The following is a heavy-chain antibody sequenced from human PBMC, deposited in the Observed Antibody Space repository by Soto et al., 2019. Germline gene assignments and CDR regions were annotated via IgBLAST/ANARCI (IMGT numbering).Heavy chain of an antibody. D-gene: IGHD3-3*01. CDR1: GFTFSDYY. CDR3: ARDNQPKTYYDFWSGYYTAYYYYYMDV. J-gene: IGHJ6*03. Sequence: GGSLRLSCAASGFTFSDYYMSWIRQAPGKGLEWVSYISSSGSTIYYADSVKGRFTISRDNAKNSLYLQMNSLRAEDTAVYYCARDNQPKTYYDFWSGYYTAYYYYYMDVWGKGTTVTVSS. V-gene: IGHV3-11*01. CDR2: ISSSGSTI.